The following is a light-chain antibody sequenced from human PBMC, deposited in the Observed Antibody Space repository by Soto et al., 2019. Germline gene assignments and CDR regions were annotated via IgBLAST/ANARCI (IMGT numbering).Light chain of an antibody. Sequence: DIQMTQSPSTLSASVGDRVTITCRASQSISSWLAWYQQKPGKAPKLLIYDASSLESGVPSRFSGSGSGTEFTLTIRSLKPDDFATYYCQHYNSHPTFGQGTKVDIK. CDR1: QSISSW. J-gene: IGKJ1*01. V-gene: IGKV1-5*01. CDR3: QHYNSHPT. CDR2: DAS.